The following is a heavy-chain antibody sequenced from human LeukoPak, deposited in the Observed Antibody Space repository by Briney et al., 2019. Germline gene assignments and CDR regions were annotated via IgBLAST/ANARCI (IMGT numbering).Heavy chain of an antibody. V-gene: IGHV3-30*18. Sequence: GGSLRLSCAASGFTLNSYGMHWVHQAPGKGLEWVAVISYDGSNKYHADSVKGRFTISRDTSKNTLYLQMNSLRAEDTAMYYCAKTRLTTYYYGMDVWGQGTTVTVSS. CDR3: AKTRLTTYYYGMDV. D-gene: IGHD1-1*01. CDR1: GFTLNSYG. J-gene: IGHJ6*02. CDR2: ISYDGSNK.